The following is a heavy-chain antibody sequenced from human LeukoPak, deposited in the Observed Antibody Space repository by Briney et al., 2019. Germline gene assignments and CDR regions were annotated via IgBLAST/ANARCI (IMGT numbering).Heavy chain of an antibody. CDR2: IYYSGST. J-gene: IGHJ4*02. CDR3: ARDYGGITYFDY. Sequence: SETLSLTCTVSGGSISSSSYYWGWIRQPPGKGLEWIGSIYYSGSTYYNPSLKSRVTISLDTSKNQFSLKLSSVTAADTAVCYCARDYGGITYFDYWGQGTLVTVSS. V-gene: IGHV4-39*07. CDR1: GGSISSSSYY. D-gene: IGHD3-10*01.